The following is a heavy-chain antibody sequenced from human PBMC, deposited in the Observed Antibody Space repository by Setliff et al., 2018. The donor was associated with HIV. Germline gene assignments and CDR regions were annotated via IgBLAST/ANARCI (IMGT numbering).Heavy chain of an antibody. Sequence: SETLSLTCTVSGGSISEYYWSWIRQPPGKGLEWIGYIDYSGSTNYNASLKSRLTMSIDTSKNQFSLKLSSVTAADTAVYYCAREHFWSGYYSYDAFDIWGQGTMVTVSS. J-gene: IGHJ3*02. CDR2: IDYSGST. CDR3: AREHFWSGYYSYDAFDI. CDR1: GGSISEYY. D-gene: IGHD3-3*02. V-gene: IGHV4-59*12.